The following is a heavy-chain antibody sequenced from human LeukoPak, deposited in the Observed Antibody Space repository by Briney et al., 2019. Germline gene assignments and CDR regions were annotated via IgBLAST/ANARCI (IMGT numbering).Heavy chain of an antibody. Sequence: PGGSLRLSCAASGFTFDDYGMSWVRQAPGKGLEWVSAISGSGGSTYYADSVKGRFTISRDNSKNTLYLQMNSLRAEDTAVYYCAKDLRNRYCTNGVCYGQFDYWGQGTLVTVSS. D-gene: IGHD2-8*01. J-gene: IGHJ4*02. CDR2: ISGSGGST. CDR1: GFTFDDYG. V-gene: IGHV3-23*01. CDR3: AKDLRNRYCTNGVCYGQFDY.